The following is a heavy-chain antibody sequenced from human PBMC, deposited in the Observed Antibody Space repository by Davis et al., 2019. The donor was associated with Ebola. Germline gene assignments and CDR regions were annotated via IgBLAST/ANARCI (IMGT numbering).Heavy chain of an antibody. Sequence: MPSETLSLTCTVSGYSISSGYYWGWIRQPPGKGLEWIGSIYHSGSTYYNPSLKSRVTISVDTSKNQFSLKLSSVTAADTAVYYCARQAYLGYCSGGSCYGGYYFDYWGQGTLVTVSS. D-gene: IGHD2-15*01. CDR1: GYSISSGYY. J-gene: IGHJ4*02. V-gene: IGHV4-38-2*02. CDR3: ARQAYLGYCSGGSCYGGYYFDY. CDR2: IYHSGST.